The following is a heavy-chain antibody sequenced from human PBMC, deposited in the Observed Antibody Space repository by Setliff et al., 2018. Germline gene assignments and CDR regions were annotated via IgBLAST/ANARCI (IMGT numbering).Heavy chain of an antibody. CDR2: FDPEDSDT. V-gene: IGHV1-24*01. J-gene: IGHJ4*02. CDR3: ASFLSNFSRPFDY. Sequence: ASVKVSCKVSGYTLTELSIHWVRQAPGKGLEWMGGFDPEDSDTMLAQKFQGRFTMTQDTSTDTAYMELRSLSSEDTAIYFCASFLSNFSRPFDYWGQGSLGTV. CDR1: GYTLTELS.